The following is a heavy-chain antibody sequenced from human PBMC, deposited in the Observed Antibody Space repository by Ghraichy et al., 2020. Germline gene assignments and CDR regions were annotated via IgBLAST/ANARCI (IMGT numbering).Heavy chain of an antibody. J-gene: IGHJ4*02. CDR1: GYSFGSYP. CDR2: MRSDGKTK. Sequence: GGSLRLSCEASGYSFGSYPIHWVRQAPGKGLEWVAHMRSDGKTKRYADSVRGRFSISRDNSKNSLYLQMDSLRGEDTAVYYCARDLDWSFVYWGQGALV. CDR3: ARDLDWSFVY. D-gene: IGHD3/OR15-3a*01. V-gene: IGHV3-48*03.